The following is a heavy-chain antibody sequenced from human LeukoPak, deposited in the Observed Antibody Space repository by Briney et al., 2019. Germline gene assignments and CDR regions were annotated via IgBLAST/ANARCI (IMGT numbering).Heavy chain of an antibody. Sequence: SQTLSLTCAISGDSVSSNSVAWNWIRQSPSRGLERLGRTYYRSKWYNDYAESVKSRITINPDTSKNQFSLQLNSVTPEDTAVYYCARALAAAGGFAFDFWGQGTMVTVSS. V-gene: IGHV6-1*01. J-gene: IGHJ3*01. CDR2: TYYRSKWYN. D-gene: IGHD6-13*01. CDR3: ARALAAAGGFAFDF. CDR1: GDSVSSNSVA.